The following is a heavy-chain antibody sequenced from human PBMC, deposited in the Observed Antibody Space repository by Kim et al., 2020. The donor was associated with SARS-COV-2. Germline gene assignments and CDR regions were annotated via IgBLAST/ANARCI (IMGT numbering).Heavy chain of an antibody. CDR2: IIPIFGTA. Sequence: SVKVSCKASGGTFSSYAISWVRQAPGQGLEWMGGIIPIFGTANYAQKFQGRVTITADESTSTAYMELSSLRSEDTAVYYCASPKYCSSTNCHTGGWDYWGQGTLVTVSS. CDR1: GGTFSSYA. CDR3: ASPKYCSSTNCHTGGWDY. V-gene: IGHV1-69*13. D-gene: IGHD2-2*01. J-gene: IGHJ4*02.